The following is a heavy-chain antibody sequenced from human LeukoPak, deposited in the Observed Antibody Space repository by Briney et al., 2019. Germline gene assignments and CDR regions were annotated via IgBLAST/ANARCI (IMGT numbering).Heavy chain of an antibody. CDR3: ARESGSGSSEHAFDI. CDR1: GGSISSSNW. J-gene: IGHJ3*02. CDR2: GNT. V-gene: IGHV4-4*02. Sequence: SGTLTLTCAVSGGSISSSNWWNYGNTNYNPSLKSRLTMSLDKSKNQFSLKLTSVTAADTAVYYCARESGSGSSEHAFDIWGQGTMVTVSS. D-gene: IGHD1-26*01.